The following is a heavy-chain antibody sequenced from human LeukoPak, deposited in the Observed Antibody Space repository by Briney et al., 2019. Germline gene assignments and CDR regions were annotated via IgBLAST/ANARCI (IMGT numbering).Heavy chain of an antibody. CDR1: GFTFSSYS. CDR2: ISSSSSYI. V-gene: IGHV3-21*01. CDR3: ARDTSHLSYGMDA. J-gene: IGHJ6*02. Sequence: GGSLRLSFAASGFTFSSYSMNWARQAPGKGLEWVSSISSSSSYIYYADSVKGRFTFSRDNAKNSLYLQTNSLRAEDTAVYYCARDTSHLSYGMDAWGQGTTVTVSS.